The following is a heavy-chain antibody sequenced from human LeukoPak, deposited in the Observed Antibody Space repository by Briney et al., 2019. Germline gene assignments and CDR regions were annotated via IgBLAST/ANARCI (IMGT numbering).Heavy chain of an antibody. D-gene: IGHD1-26*01. J-gene: IGHJ4*02. V-gene: IGHV3-74*01. CDR2: IVNDGSGA. Sequence: GGSLRLSCAASGFTFSSHWMHWVRQAPGKGLVWISRIVNDGSGATYVDSVKGRFTTSRDNAKNTLYLQMNSLRAEDTAVYYCAKDYSGSHHFDCWGQGTLVTVSP. CDR3: AKDYSGSHHFDC. CDR1: GFTFSSHW.